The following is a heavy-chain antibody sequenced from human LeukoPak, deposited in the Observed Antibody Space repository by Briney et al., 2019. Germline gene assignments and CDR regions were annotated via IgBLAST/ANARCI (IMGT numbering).Heavy chain of an antibody. D-gene: IGHD5-12*01. CDR2: IKSKADGGTT. V-gene: IGHV3-15*01. J-gene: IGHJ6*02. Sequence: PGGFLRLSCAASGFTFSNAWMSWVRQAPGKGLEWVGRIKSKADGGTTDYAAPVKGRFTISRDDSKNTLYLQMNSLKTEDTAVYYCTTDSGYDYWTGYYYYGMDVWGQGTTVTVSS. CDR3: TTDSGYDYWTGYYYYGMDV. CDR1: GFTFSNAW.